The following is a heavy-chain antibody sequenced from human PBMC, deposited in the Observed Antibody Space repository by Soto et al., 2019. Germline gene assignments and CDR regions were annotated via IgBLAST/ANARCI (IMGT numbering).Heavy chain of an antibody. CDR3: ARQGDGPDYGDPYYFDY. Sequence: QLQLQESGPGLVKPSETLSLTCTVSGGSISSSSYYWGWIRQPPGKGLEWIGSIYYSGSTYYNPSLKSRVTISVDTSKNQFSLKLSSVTAADTAVYYCARQGDGPDYGDPYYFDYWGQGTLVTVSS. CDR2: IYYSGST. J-gene: IGHJ4*02. V-gene: IGHV4-39*01. D-gene: IGHD4-17*01. CDR1: GGSISSSSYY.